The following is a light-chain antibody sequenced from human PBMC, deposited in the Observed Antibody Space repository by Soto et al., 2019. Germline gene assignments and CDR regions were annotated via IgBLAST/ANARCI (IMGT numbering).Light chain of an antibody. CDR2: KAS. V-gene: IGKV1-5*03. J-gene: IGKJ2*01. CDR1: QSISTW. CDR3: QQYDSYPYT. Sequence: DIQMTQSPSTLSASVGDRVTITCRASQSISTWLAWYQQKPGKAPKVLIYKASSLETGVPPRFSGSGSGTEFTLTISSLQPGDFATYYCQQYDSYPYTFGQGTKWEIK.